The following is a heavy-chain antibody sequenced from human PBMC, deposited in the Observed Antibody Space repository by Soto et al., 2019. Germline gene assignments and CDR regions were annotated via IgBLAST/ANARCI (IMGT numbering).Heavy chain of an antibody. J-gene: IGHJ4*02. CDR2: ISSSSSYI. V-gene: IGHV3-21*01. D-gene: IGHD3-22*01. CDR3: WITTLGY. Sequence: EVQLVESGGGLVKPGGSLRLSCAASGFTFSSYSMNWVRQAPGKGLEWVSSISSSSSYIYYGDSVKGRFTISRDNAKNSLYLQMNSLRAEDPAVYSCWITTLGYWGQGTLVTVSS. CDR1: GFTFSSYS.